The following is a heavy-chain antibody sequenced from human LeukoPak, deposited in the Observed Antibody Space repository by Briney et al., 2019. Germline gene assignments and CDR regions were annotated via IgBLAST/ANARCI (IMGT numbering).Heavy chain of an antibody. J-gene: IGHJ3*02. CDR3: AGGPTIAFDI. Sequence: PSETLSLTCTVTGGSISNSSYYWGWIRQPPGKGLECIRSIYYSGSTYYSPSLKSRVTISLDTSKNQFSLKLSSVPAPDTAVYYCAGGPTIAFDIWGQGPMVTVSS. CDR1: GGSISNSSYY. CDR2: IYYSGST. D-gene: IGHD1-26*01. V-gene: IGHV4-39*01.